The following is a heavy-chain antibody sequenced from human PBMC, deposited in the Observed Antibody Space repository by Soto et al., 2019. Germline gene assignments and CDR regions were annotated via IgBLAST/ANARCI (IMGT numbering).Heavy chain of an antibody. CDR1: GYTFTSYG. V-gene: IGHV1-18*01. CDR2: ISAYNGNT. Sequence: ASVKVSCKASGYTFTSYGISWVRQAPGQGLEWMGWISAYNGNTNYAQKFQGWVTMTRDTSISTAYMELSRLRSDDTAVYYCARDGGDLRYFDWSAYYYYGMDVWGQGTTVTVSS. J-gene: IGHJ6*02. CDR3: ARDGGDLRYFDWSAYYYYGMDV. D-gene: IGHD3-9*01.